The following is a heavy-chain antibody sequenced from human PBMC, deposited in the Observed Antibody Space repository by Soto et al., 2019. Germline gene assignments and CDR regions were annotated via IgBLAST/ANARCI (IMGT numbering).Heavy chain of an antibody. CDR1: GFTFNIYG. V-gene: IGHV3-30*18. CDR2: ISYDGSNQ. CDR3: AKDQASGQGSFDS. Sequence: GGSLRLSCAASGFTFNIYGMHWVRQAPDKGLEWVALISYDGSNQYYADSVKGRFTISRGNSKNTLFLQMNSLRADDTAVYYCAKDQASGQGSFDSWGQGXLVTVYS. J-gene: IGHJ4*02.